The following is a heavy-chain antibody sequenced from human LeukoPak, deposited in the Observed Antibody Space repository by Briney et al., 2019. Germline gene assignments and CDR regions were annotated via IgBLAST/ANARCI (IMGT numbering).Heavy chain of an antibody. V-gene: IGHV3-23*01. CDR1: GFTFSSYA. CDR3: AKDHLYDSSGYYSDY. J-gene: IGHJ4*02. D-gene: IGHD3-22*01. CDR2: ISGSGGST. Sequence: PGGSLRLSCAAPGFTFSSYAMSWVRQAPGEGLEWVSAISGSGGSTYYADSVKGRFTISRDNSKNTLYLQMNSLRAEDTAVYYCAKDHLYDSSGYYSDYWGQGTLVTVSS.